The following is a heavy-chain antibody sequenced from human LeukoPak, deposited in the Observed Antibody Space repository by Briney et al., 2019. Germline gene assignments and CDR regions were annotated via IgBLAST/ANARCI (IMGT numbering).Heavy chain of an antibody. CDR1: GYTFTSYY. CDR3: ARSDFSRGVITYFDY. Sequence: ASVKVSCKASGYTFTSYYMHWVRQAPGQGLEWMGIINPSGGSTSYAQKFQGRVTMTRDTSTSTVYMELSSLRSEDTAVYYCARSDFSRGVITYFDYWGQGTLVTVSS. V-gene: IGHV1-46*01. CDR2: INPSGGST. J-gene: IGHJ4*02. D-gene: IGHD3-10*01.